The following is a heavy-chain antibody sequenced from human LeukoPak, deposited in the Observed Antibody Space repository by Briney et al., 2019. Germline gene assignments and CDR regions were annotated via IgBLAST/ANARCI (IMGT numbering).Heavy chain of an antibody. V-gene: IGHV4-4*07. CDR1: GGSMSAYY. CDR3: ARDSAPNYFDS. Sequence: PSETLSLTCTVSGGSMSAYYWSWIRQPAGKGPEWIGRVHIGGTTNYNPSLKSRVTMSLATSKNQFSLNLSSVTAADTAVYYCARDSAPNYFDSWGQGTLVTVSS. J-gene: IGHJ4*02. CDR2: VHIGGTT.